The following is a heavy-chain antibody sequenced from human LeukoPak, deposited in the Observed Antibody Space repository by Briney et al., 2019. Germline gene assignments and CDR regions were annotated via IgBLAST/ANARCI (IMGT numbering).Heavy chain of an antibody. J-gene: IGHJ4*02. CDR1: GFTFSSYA. CDR2: ISYDGSNK. Sequence: GGSLRLSCAASGFTFSSYAMHWVREAPGKGLEWVAVISYDGSNKYYADSVKGRFTISRDNSKNTLYLQMNSLRSEDTAVYYCARDAYFDHWGQGTLVTVSS. CDR3: ARDAYFDH. V-gene: IGHV3-30*17.